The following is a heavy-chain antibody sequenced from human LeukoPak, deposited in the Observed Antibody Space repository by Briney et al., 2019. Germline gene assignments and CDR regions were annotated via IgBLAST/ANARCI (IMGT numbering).Heavy chain of an antibody. V-gene: IGHV3-33*01. CDR2: IWYDGSNK. D-gene: IGHD4-23*01. J-gene: IGHJ4*02. Sequence: GGSLRLSCAASGFTFSSYGMHWVRQAPGKGLEWVAVIWYDGSNKYYADSVKGRFTISRDNSKNTLYLQMNSLRAEDTAVYHCARDSSDYVGYFDYWGQGTLVTVSS. CDR1: GFTFSSYG. CDR3: ARDSSDYVGYFDY.